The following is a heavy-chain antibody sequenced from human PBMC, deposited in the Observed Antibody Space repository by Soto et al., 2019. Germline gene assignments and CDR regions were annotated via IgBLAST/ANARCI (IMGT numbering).Heavy chain of an antibody. CDR3: ASNLSQFDY. J-gene: IGHJ4*02. V-gene: IGHV4-31*03. CDR2: VYNSGRA. CDR1: GGSISSGGYL. Sequence: PSETLSLTCTVSGGSISSGGYLWTWIRQHPGKGLEWIGYVYNSGRADHNPPLKSRLTMSVDTSMKQFSMKLFSVTAEDTAVYYCASNLSQFDYWGQGTLVTVSS.